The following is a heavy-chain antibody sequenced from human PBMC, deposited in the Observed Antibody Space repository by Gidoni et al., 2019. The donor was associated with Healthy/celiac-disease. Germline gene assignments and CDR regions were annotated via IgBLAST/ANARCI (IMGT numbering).Heavy chain of an antibody. D-gene: IGHD6-6*01. Sequence: EVQLVESGGGLVQPGRSLRLSCAASGFTFDDYALHWVRQAPGKGLEWGSGISWNSGSIGYADSVKGRFTISRDNAKNSLYLQMNSLRAEDTALYYCAKDGGSSSSPCGDHWFDPWGQGTLVTVSS. J-gene: IGHJ5*02. CDR1: GFTFDDYA. CDR3: AKDGGSSSSPCGDHWFDP. CDR2: ISWNSGSI. V-gene: IGHV3-9*01.